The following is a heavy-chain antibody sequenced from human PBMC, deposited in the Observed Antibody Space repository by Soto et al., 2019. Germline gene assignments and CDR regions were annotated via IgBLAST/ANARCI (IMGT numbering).Heavy chain of an antibody. V-gene: IGHV4-59*01. CDR2: IYYSGST. Sequence: SETLSLTCTVSGGSISSYYWSWIRQPPGKGLEWIGYIYYSGSTNHNPSLKSRVTISVDTSKNQFSLKLSSVTAADTAVYYCARGPALYYDFWSGPGTYGMDVWGQGTTVTVSS. D-gene: IGHD3-3*01. J-gene: IGHJ6*02. CDR3: ARGPALYYDFWSGPGTYGMDV. CDR1: GGSISSYY.